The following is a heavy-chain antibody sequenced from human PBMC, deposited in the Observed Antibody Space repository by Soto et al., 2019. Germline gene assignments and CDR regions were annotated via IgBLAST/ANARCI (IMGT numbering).Heavy chain of an antibody. CDR3: ARGGEVGAGQYYLDDS. Sequence: EVHLVESGGDLVQPGGSLRLSCEASGFTFSSNWMHWVRQGPGKGLVWVSRMNPDGSTRGYADSVKGRFTISRDNARNTVFLQMSSLRAEDTAVYYCARGGEVGAGQYYLDDSWGQGTLVTVSS. CDR2: MNPDGSTR. J-gene: IGHJ4*02. V-gene: IGHV3-74*01. D-gene: IGHD2-21*01. CDR1: GFTFSSNW.